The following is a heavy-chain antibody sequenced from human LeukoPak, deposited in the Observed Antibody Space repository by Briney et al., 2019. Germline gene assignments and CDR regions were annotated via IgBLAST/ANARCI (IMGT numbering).Heavy chain of an antibody. J-gene: IGHJ3*02. Sequence: PGGSLRLSCAASGFTFSSYGMHWFRQAPGKGLEWVAVIWYDGSNKYYADSVKGRFTISRDNSKYTLYLQMNSLRAEDTAVYYCARDPGDYYGSGSSDAFDIWGQGTMVTVSS. CDR1: GFTFSSYG. D-gene: IGHD3-10*01. V-gene: IGHV3-33*01. CDR3: ARDPGDYYGSGSSDAFDI. CDR2: IWYDGSNK.